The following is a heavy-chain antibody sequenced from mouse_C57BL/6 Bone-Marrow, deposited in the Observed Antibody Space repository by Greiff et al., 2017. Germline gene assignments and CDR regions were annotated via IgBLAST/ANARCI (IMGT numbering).Heavy chain of an antibody. CDR2: IDPNRGGT. CDR3: ARGVCDY. V-gene: IGHV1-72*01. Sequence: QVQLQQPGAELVQPGASVQLSCKASGYTFTSYWLHWVQQRPGRGLEWIGRIDPNRGGTTYNEKLKSKATLTVDKPSSTAYMQLSSLTSEDSAVYYCARGVCDYWGQGTTLTVAS. CDR1: GYTFTSYW. J-gene: IGHJ2*01.